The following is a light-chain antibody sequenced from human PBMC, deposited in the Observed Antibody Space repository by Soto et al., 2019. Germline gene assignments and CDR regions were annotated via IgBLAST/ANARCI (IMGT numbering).Light chain of an antibody. Sequence: QSALTQPRSVSGSPGQSVTISCTGTSSDVGGYNYVSWYQHHPGKAPKLMIYDVNERPSGVPDRFSGSKSGNTASLTISGLQAEDEADYYCCSYAGSYTFVFGPGTKLTVL. CDR2: DVN. V-gene: IGLV2-11*01. CDR3: CSYAGSYTFV. J-gene: IGLJ1*01. CDR1: SSDVGGYNY.